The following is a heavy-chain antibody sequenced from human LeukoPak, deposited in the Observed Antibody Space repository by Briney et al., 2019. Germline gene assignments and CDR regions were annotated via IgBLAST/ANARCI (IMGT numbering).Heavy chain of an antibody. J-gene: IGHJ4*02. Sequence: PGGSLRLSCAASGFTFSSYAMSWVRQAPGKGLEWVSAISGSGGSTYYGDSVKGRFTISRDNPKNTLYLEMSSLRAEDTAVYYCAKDSSGYYPTLSDFWGQGTLVTVSS. V-gene: IGHV3-23*01. D-gene: IGHD3-22*01. CDR2: ISGSGGST. CDR1: GFTFSSYA. CDR3: AKDSSGYYPTLSDF.